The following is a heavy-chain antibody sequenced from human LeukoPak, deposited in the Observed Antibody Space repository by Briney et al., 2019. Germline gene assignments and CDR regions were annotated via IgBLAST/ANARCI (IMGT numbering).Heavy chain of an antibody. V-gene: IGHV3-23*01. D-gene: IGHD2-15*01. Sequence: GGSLRLSCAASGFILSNYAMSWVRQAPGKGLEWVSAISGSGSNTYYADSVKGRFTISRDKSKNPLYLQMNSLRAEDTAVYYCATKGKGYCSGGSCYSGDHWGQGTLVTVSS. CDR1: GFILSNYA. CDR3: ATKGKGYCSGGSCYSGDH. J-gene: IGHJ4*02. CDR2: ISGSGSNT.